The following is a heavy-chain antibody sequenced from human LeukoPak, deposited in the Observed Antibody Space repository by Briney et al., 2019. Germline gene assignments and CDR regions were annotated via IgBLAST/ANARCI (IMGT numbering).Heavy chain of an antibody. CDR2: INHSGST. Sequence: SETLSLTCAVYGGSFSGYYWSWIRQPPGKGLEWIGEINHSGSTNYNPSLKSRVTISVDTSKNQFSLKLSSVTAADTAVYYCAGGGYGQIDYWGQGTLVTVSS. CDR3: AGGGYGQIDY. D-gene: IGHD5-18*01. V-gene: IGHV4-34*01. CDR1: GGSFSGYY. J-gene: IGHJ4*02.